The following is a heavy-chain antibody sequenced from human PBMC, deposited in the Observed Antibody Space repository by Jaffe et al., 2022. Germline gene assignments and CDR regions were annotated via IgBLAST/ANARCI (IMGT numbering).Heavy chain of an antibody. CDR3: ARRRRDAFDI. J-gene: IGHJ3*02. V-gene: IGHV3-48*03. CDR1: GFTFSSYE. CDR2: ISSSGSTI. Sequence: EVQLVESGGGLVQPGGSLRLSCAASGFTFSSYEMNWVRQAPGKGLEWVSYISSSGSTIYYADSVKGRFTISRDNAKNSLYLQMNSLRAEDTAVYYCARRRRDAFDIWGQGTMVTVSS.